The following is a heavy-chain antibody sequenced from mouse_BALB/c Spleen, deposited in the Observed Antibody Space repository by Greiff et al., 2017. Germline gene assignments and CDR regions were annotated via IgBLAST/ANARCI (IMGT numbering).Heavy chain of an antibody. V-gene: IGHV1-5*01. Sequence: EVQLQQSGTVLARPGASVKMSCKASGYTFTSYWMHWVKQRPGQGLEWIGAIYPGNSDTSYNQKFKGKAKLTAVTSTSTAYMELSSLTNEDSAVYYCTRFGITTAWFAYWGQGTLVTVSA. CDR3: TRFGITTAWFAY. CDR1: GYTFTSYW. J-gene: IGHJ3*01. D-gene: IGHD2-4*01. CDR2: IYPGNSDT.